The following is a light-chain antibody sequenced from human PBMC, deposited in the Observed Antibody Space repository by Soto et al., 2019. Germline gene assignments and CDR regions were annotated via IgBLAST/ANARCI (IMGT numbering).Light chain of an antibody. J-gene: IGKJ3*01. CDR2: DAS. CDR3: QQYDNLPRT. V-gene: IGKV1-33*01. Sequence: EIQMTQSPSSLSASVGDRVTITCQASQDISNSLNWYQQKPGKAPKLLIYDASNLETGVPSRFSGSGSGTDFTFTISSLQPEDIATYYCQQYDNLPRTFGPGAKVDI. CDR1: QDISNS.